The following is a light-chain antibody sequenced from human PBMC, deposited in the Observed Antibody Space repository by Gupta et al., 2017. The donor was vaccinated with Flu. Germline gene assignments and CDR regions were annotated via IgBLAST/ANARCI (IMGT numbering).Light chain of an antibody. Sequence: PSSMSTSVGDRVTITCRASQSISRYLHWYQQKPGKAPKVLIYDASNCKSGVPSRFSGGGSGTDFTLTISRLQPEDIATYYCQQRYHIPYTLGQGTVVEIK. CDR3: QQRYHIPYT. CDR1: QSISRY. V-gene: IGKV1-39*01. J-gene: IGKJ2*01. CDR2: DAS.